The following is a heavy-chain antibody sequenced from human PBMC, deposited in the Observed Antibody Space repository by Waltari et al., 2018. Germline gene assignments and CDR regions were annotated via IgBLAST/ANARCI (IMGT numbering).Heavy chain of an antibody. CDR3: ARGIVVVPAAIRGYFDY. J-gene: IGHJ4*02. V-gene: IGHV4-30-4*08. CDR2: IYYSGST. D-gene: IGHD2-2*02. Sequence: QVQLQESGPGLVKPSQTLSLTCTVSGGSLSRGDYYWSWILQPPRKGLEWIGYIYYSGSTYYNPSLKSRVTISVDTSKNQFSLKLSSVTAADTAVYYCARGIVVVPAAIRGYFDYWGQGTLVTVSS. CDR1: GGSLSRGDYY.